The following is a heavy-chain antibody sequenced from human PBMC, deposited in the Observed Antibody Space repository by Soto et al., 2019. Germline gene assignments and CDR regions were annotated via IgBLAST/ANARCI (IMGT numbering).Heavy chain of an antibody. D-gene: IGHD2-21*02. Sequence: QLQLQESGSGLVKPSQTLSLTCAVSGGSISSGGYSWSWIRQPPGQGLEWIGYIYHSGSTYYNPSLKSRVTISVDRSKNQFSLKLSSVTAADTAVYYCARGNCGGDCYEAYWGQGTLVTVSS. CDR1: GGSISSGGYS. J-gene: IGHJ4*02. CDR3: ARGNCGGDCYEAY. CDR2: IYHSGST. V-gene: IGHV4-30-2*01.